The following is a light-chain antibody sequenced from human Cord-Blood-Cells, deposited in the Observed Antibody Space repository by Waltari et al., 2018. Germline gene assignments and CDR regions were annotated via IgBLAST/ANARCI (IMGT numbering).Light chain of an antibody. CDR2: AAS. CDR3: QQYYSYPFT. J-gene: IGKJ3*01. Sequence: AIRMTQSPSSFSASTGARVTITCRASQGISSYLAWYQQKPGKAPKLLIYAASTLQSGVPSRFSGSGSGTDFTLTSSCLQSEDFATYYCQQYYSYPFTFGPGTKVDIK. V-gene: IGKV1-8*01. CDR1: QGISSY.